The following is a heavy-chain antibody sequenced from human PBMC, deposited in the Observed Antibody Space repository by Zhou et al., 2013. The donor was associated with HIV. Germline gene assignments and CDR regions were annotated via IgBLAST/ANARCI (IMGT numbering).Heavy chain of an antibody. Sequence: QVQLVQSGAEVRKPASSVRVSCKASGGSFTTYGVSWVRQAPGQGLEWMGGIIPMFGTTKFAQKFLGRVTISTDESTSTAYMELSSLRSEDTAVYYCARRSGRGWFDPWGQGTLVTVSS. CDR2: IIPMFGTT. CDR1: GGSFTTYG. D-gene: IGHD1-26*01. J-gene: IGHJ5*02. CDR3: ARRSGRGWFDP. V-gene: IGHV1-69*05.